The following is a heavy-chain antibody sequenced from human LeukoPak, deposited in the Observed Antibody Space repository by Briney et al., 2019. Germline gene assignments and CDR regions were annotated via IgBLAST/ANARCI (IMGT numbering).Heavy chain of an antibody. J-gene: IGHJ5*02. D-gene: IGHD5-12*01. CDR2: IYYSGST. CDR3: ARDGGYDGTNWFDP. Sequence: SETLSLTCTVSGASMSSYYWSWIRQPPGKGLEWIGYIYYSGSTNYNPSLKSRVTISLDTSKNQFSLKLTSVTAADTAVYYCARDGGYDGTNWFDPWGQGTLVTVSS. V-gene: IGHV4-59*01. CDR1: GASMSSYY.